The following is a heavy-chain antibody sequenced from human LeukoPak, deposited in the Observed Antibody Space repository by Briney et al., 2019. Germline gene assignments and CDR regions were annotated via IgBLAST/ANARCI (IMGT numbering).Heavy chain of an antibody. V-gene: IGHV3-23*01. D-gene: IGHD4-17*01. J-gene: IGHJ4*02. CDR1: GFTVSSNY. CDR2: VSASGDRT. Sequence: PGGSLRLSCAASGFTVSSNYMSWVRQAPGEGLECVSVVSASGDRTYYADSVKGRFTISRDDSKKTVDLQMNSLRAEDTAVYFCAKGHSDFGTGFDGWGQGTLVTVSS. CDR3: AKGHSDFGTGFDG.